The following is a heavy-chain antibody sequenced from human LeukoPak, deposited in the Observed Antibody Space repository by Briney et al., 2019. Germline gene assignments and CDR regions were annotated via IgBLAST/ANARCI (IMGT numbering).Heavy chain of an antibody. CDR2: INPNSGGT. J-gene: IGHJ4*02. Sequence: ASVKVSCKASGYTFTGYYMHWVRQAPGQGLEWMGWINPNSGGTNYAQKFQGRVTMTRDTSISTAYMELSRLRSDDTAVYYCARNSAPGDTYGLLGIDSWGQGTLVTVSS. D-gene: IGHD5-18*01. CDR1: GYTFTGYY. V-gene: IGHV1-2*02. CDR3: ARNSAPGDTYGLLGIDS.